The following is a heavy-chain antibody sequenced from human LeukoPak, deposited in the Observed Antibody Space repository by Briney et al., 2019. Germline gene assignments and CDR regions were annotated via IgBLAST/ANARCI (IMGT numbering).Heavy chain of an antibody. V-gene: IGHV4-39*07. CDR1: GGSISSSSYY. CDR3: ARKGTYDFWSGYYGD. CDR2: IYYSGSA. Sequence: SETLSLTCIVSGGSISSSSYYWGWIRQPPGKGLEWIGSIYYSGSANYNPSLKSRVTISVDTSKNQFSLKLSSVTAADTAVYYCARKGTYDFWSGYYGDWGQGTLVTVSS. J-gene: IGHJ4*02. D-gene: IGHD3-3*01.